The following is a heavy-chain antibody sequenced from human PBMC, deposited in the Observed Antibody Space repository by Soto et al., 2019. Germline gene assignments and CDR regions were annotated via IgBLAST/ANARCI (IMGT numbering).Heavy chain of an antibody. CDR1: GGSISSGGYY. D-gene: IGHD3-3*01. J-gene: IGHJ3*02. V-gene: IGHV4-31*03. CDR2: IYYSGST. Sequence: SQTLSLTCTVSGGSISSGGYYWSWIRQHPGKGLEWIGYIYYSGSTYYNPSLKSRVTISVDTSKNQFSLKLSSVTAADTAVYYCARGRRFLEWLLSSAFDIWGQGTMVTVSS. CDR3: ARGRRFLEWLLSSAFDI.